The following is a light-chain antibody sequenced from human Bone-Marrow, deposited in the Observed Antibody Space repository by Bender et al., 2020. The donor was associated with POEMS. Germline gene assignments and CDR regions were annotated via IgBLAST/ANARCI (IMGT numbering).Light chain of an antibody. Sequence: QSPLTQPRSVSGSPGQSVTISCTGTSSDTGGSNYVSRYHHHSGKVPKLLIYDVIKRPSGVPDRFSGSKSGNTASLTISGLQAEDEADYYCCSYTLAYTWVFGGGPKLPVL. CDR2: DVI. CDR3: CSYTLAYTWV. CDR1: SSDTGGSNY. J-gene: IGLJ3*02. V-gene: IGLV2-11*01.